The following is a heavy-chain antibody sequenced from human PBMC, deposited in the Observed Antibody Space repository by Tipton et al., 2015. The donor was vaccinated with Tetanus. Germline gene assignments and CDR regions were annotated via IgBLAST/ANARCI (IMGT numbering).Heavy chain of an antibody. V-gene: IGHV4-31*03. CDR2: IYNSGST. J-gene: IGHJ4*02. CDR3: ARDQARGARGWNYFDY. Sequence: GLVKPSQTLSPTCTVSGGSISSGGYYWSWIRQHPGKGLEWIGDIYNSGSTYYNPSLKSRVTISVDTSKNQFSLKLNSVTAADTAVYYCARDQARGARGWNYFDYWGQGSLVTVSS. CDR1: GGSISSGGYY. D-gene: IGHD1-26*01.